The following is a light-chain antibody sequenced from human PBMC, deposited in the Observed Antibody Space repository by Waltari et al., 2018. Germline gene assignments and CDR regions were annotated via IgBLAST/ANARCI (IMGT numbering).Light chain of an antibody. Sequence: QSALTQPRSVSGSPGQSVTISCTGTSGDVGGYNYVSCYQQHPGKAPKLMIYDVTKRPSGVPDLFSGSKSGNTASLTISGLQAEDEADYYCCSYTGSYTWVFGGGTKLTVL. J-gene: IGLJ3*02. CDR2: DVT. CDR1: SGDVGGYNY. CDR3: CSYTGSYTWV. V-gene: IGLV2-11*01.